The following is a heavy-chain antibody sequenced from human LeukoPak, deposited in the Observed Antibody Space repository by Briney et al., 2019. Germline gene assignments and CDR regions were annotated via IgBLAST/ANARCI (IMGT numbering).Heavy chain of an antibody. J-gene: IGHJ4*02. Sequence: GESLKISCKGSGYSSTDYWIGWVRQMPGKGLEWMGIIYPGDSDARYSPPFQGQVTISADKSISTAYLQWSSLKASDTAMYYCTRRSDSGSYWDWGQGTLVTVSS. V-gene: IGHV5-51*01. CDR1: GYSSTDYW. CDR3: TRRSDSGSYWD. CDR2: IYPGDSDA. D-gene: IGHD1-26*01.